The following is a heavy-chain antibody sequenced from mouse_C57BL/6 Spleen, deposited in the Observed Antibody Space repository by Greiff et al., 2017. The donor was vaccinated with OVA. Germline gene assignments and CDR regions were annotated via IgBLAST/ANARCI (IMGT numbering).Heavy chain of an antibody. CDR3: ARGSIFYAMDY. J-gene: IGHJ4*01. CDR1: GFTFSDYG. CDR2: ISSGSSTI. Sequence: EVKLMESGGGLVKPGGSLKLSCAASGFTFSDYGMYWVRQAPEKGLEWVAYISSGSSTIYYADTVKGRFTISRDNAKNTLFLQMTSLRSEDTAMYYCARGSIFYAMDYWGQGTSVTVSS. V-gene: IGHV5-17*01.